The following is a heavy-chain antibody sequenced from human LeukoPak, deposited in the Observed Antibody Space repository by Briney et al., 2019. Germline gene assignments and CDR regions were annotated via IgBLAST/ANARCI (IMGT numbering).Heavy chain of an antibody. CDR2: IYYSGTT. D-gene: IGHD1-1*01. Sequence: SETLSLTCTVSGDSISFYYWSWIRQPPGKGLEWIGYIYYSGTTNYNPSLKSRVAMSVDTSREQFSLRLSSVTAADTAVYYCARDRTPYNSPSDWGQGTLVTVSS. CDR3: ARDRTPYNSPSD. CDR1: GDSISFYY. V-gene: IGHV4-59*01. J-gene: IGHJ4*02.